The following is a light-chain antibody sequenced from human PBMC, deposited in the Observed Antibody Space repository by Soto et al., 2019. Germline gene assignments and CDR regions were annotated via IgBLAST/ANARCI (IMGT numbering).Light chain of an antibody. J-gene: IGKJ1*01. CDR2: GAS. CDR3: QQSFSTSWT. V-gene: IGKV1-39*01. Sequence: DIQMTQSPSSLSASVGDRVTITCRASQSISRYLNWYQQKPWKAPELLVYGASTLQSGVPSRFSGGGSGTDFTLTISSLQAEDFATYYCQQSFSTSWTFGQGTKVDIK. CDR1: QSISRY.